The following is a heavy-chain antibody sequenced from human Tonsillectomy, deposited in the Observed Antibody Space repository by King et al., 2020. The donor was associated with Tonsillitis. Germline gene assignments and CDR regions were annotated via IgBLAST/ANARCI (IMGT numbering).Heavy chain of an antibody. J-gene: IGHJ4*02. D-gene: IGHD3-22*01. CDR1: GYTFTNYY. CDR3: ARDPPYDSSGYDY. Sequence: VQLVESGAEVKKPGAPVKVSCKASGYTFTNYYMYWVRQAPGQGLEWMGIINPSGGSTSYAQKFQGRVTMTRDTSTSTVYMEVSSLRFEDTAVYYCARDPPYDSSGYDYWGQGTLVTVSS. CDR2: INPSGGST. V-gene: IGHV1-46*01.